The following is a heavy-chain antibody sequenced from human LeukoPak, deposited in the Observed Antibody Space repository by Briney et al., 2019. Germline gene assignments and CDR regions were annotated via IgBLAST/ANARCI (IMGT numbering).Heavy chain of an antibody. D-gene: IGHD6-19*01. CDR2: IYYSGST. Sequence: SETLSLTCTVSGGSISSSSYYWGWIRRPPGKGLEWIGSIYYSGSTYYNPSLKSRVTISVDTSKNQFSLKLSSVTAADTAVYYCAINESSGWYPLVAFDIWGQGTMVTVSS. CDR1: GGSISSSSYY. CDR3: AINESSGWYPLVAFDI. V-gene: IGHV4-39*01. J-gene: IGHJ3*02.